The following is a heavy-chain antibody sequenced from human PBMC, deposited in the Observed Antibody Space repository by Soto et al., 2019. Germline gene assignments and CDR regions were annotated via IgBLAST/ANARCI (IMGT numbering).Heavy chain of an antibody. V-gene: IGHV1-69*12. D-gene: IGHD2-2*01. CDR3: ARHVPAAGYYYGMDV. Sequence: QVQLVQSGAEGKKPGSSVKVSGKASGGTFSSYAISWVRQAPGQGLEGMGGIIPIFGTANYAQKFQGRVTITADESTSTAYMELSSLRSEDTAVYYCARHVPAAGYYYGMDVWGQGTTVTVSS. CDR1: GGTFSSYA. CDR2: IIPIFGTA. J-gene: IGHJ6*02.